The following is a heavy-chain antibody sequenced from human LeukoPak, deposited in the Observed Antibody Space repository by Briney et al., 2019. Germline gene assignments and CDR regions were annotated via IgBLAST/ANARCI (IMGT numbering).Heavy chain of an antibody. J-gene: IGHJ4*03. CDR3: ARQLPSANDHYYFDY. D-gene: IGHD1-1*01. V-gene: IGHV1-2*02. Sequence: SVKDSCKASGYTFIGYYMHGVRQAPGQGLEWMGWINPNSGGTNYAQKFQDRVTMTRHTSISTAYMELSRLRSDDTAVYYCARQLPSANDHYYFDYWGHGTLVTVSS. CDR1: GYTFIGYY. CDR2: INPNSGGT.